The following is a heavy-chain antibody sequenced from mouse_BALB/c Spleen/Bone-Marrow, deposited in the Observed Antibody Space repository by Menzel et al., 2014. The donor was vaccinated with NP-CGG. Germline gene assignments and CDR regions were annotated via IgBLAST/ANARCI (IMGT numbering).Heavy chain of an antibody. D-gene: IGHD2-14*01. CDR3: ARREEIGVREARDY. J-gene: IGHJ4*01. CDR2: INPYNACP. V-gene: IGHV1S45*01. Sequence: VQLKQSGAELVRPGASVTISCKDFGSTFTNHHIHWVKQRPGQGLDWLGYINPYNACPRNNQRLNGKATLTGDKPARPAYRELISLPSEDSAVYDFARREEIGVREARDYGGQGTAGTVSS. CDR1: GSTFTNHH.